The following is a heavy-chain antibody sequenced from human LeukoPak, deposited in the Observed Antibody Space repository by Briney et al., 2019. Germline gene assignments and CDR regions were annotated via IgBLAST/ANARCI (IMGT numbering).Heavy chain of an antibody. CDR1: GYTLSSYD. V-gene: IGHV1-46*01. CDR3: ARVPNWRYYLDY. D-gene: IGHD2-8*01. J-gene: IGHJ4*02. CDR2: INPSAGST. Sequence: ASVKVSCKASGYTLSSYDMHWVRQAPGQGLEWMAIINPSAGSTDYARKFQGRVTVTRDTSTSTVYMELSSLTSEDAAVYYCARVPNWRYYLDYWGQGTLVTVSS.